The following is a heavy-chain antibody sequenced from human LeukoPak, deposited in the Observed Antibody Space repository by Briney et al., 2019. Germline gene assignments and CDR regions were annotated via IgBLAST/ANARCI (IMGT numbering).Heavy chain of an antibody. CDR1: GFTFDDYA. J-gene: IGHJ4*02. CDR2: ISWNSGSI. Sequence: GGSLRLSCAVSGFTFDDYAMHWVRQAPGKGLEWVSGISWNSGSIGYADSVEGRFTISRDNAKDSLYLQMNSLRAEDTALYYCAKDWRYSYGTEEGYFDYWGQGTLVTVSS. CDR3: AKDWRYSYGTEEGYFDY. V-gene: IGHV3-9*01. D-gene: IGHD5-18*01.